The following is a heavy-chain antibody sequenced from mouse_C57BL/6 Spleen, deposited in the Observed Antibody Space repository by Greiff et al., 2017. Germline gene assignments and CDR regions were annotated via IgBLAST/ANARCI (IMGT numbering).Heavy chain of an antibody. J-gene: IGHJ1*03. V-gene: IGHV1-80*01. CDR2: IYPGDGDT. CDR3: ARDWDDRYFDV. D-gene: IGHD4-1*01. Sequence: QVQLQQSGAELVKPGASVKISCKASGYAFSSYWMNWVKQRPGKGLEWIGQIYPGDGDTNYNGKFKGKATLTADKSSSTAYMQLSSLPSEDSAVYFCARDWDDRYFDVWGTGTTVTVSS. CDR1: GYAFSSYW.